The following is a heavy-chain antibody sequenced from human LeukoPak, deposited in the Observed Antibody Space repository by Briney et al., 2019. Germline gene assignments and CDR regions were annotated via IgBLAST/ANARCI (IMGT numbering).Heavy chain of an antibody. D-gene: IGHD5-24*01. Sequence: GGSLRLSCAASGFTVSSNYMSWVRQAPGKGLEWVSVIYSGGSTYYADSVQGRFTISRDNSENTLYLQMNSLRAEDTAVYYCASGLRDGYNPFDYWGQGTLVTVSS. CDR1: GFTVSSNY. CDR3: ASGLRDGYNPFDY. V-gene: IGHV3-53*01. CDR2: IYSGGST. J-gene: IGHJ4*02.